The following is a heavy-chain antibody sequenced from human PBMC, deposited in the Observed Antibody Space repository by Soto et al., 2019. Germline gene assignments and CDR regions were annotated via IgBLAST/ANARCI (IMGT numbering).Heavy chain of an antibody. J-gene: IGHJ4*02. Sequence: QVQLVESGGGEVQPGRSLRLSCAASGFTFSSYAMHWVRQAPGKGLEWVAVISYDGSNKYYADSVKGRFTISRDNSKNTLYLQMNSLRAEDTAVYYCARVGIAASEIPYYFDYWGQGTLVTVSS. CDR2: ISYDGSNK. V-gene: IGHV3-30-3*01. CDR3: ARVGIAASEIPYYFDY. CDR1: GFTFSSYA. D-gene: IGHD6-13*01.